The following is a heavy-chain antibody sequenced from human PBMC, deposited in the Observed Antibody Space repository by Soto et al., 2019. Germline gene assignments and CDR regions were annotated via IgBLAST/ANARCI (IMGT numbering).Heavy chain of an antibody. V-gene: IGHV3-30-3*01. CDR1: GFTFSSYA. D-gene: IGHD2-2*01. J-gene: IGHJ4*02. CDR2: ISYDGSNK. Sequence: LRLSCAASGFTFSSYAMHWVRQAPGKGLEWVAVISYDGSNKYYADSVKGRFTISRDNSKNTLYLQMNSLRAEDTAVYYCARFCISTSCYASFDYWGQGTLVTVSS. CDR3: ARFCISTSCYASFDY.